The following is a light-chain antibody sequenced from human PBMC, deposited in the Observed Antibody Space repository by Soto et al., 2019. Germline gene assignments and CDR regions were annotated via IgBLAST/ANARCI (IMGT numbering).Light chain of an antibody. Sequence: ESVLTQSPGTLSLSPGERATLSCRASQSVSSNYLAWYQQKPGQAPRLLIYGASTRATGIPDRFSGSGSGTDFTLTISRLEPEDFAVYYCQQYGSSPFGGGTKVDIK. J-gene: IGKJ4*01. V-gene: IGKV3-20*01. CDR2: GAS. CDR3: QQYGSSP. CDR1: QSVSSNY.